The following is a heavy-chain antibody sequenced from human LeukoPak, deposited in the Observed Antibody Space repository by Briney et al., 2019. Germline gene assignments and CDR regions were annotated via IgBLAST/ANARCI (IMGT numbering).Heavy chain of an antibody. Sequence: SETLSLTCTVSGGSISSSSYYWGWLRQPPGKGLEWIGSIYYSGSTYYNPSLKRRVTISVDTSKNQFSLKLSSVSAADTAVYYCARDDHRTPMYYDFWSGYQGPYYFDYWGQGTLVTVSS. J-gene: IGHJ4*02. CDR1: GGSISSSSYY. CDR3: ARDDHRTPMYYDFWSGYQGPYYFDY. D-gene: IGHD3-3*01. CDR2: IYYSGST. V-gene: IGHV4-39*07.